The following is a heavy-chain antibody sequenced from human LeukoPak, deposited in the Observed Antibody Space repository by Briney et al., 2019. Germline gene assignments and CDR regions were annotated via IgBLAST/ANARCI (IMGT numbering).Heavy chain of an antibody. Sequence: GASVKVSCKASGYTFTGYYMHWVRQAPGQGLEWMGWINPNSGGTNYARKFQGRVTMTRDTSISTAYMELSRLRSDDTAVYYCARGGPRGYSSSSVLRWFDPWGQGTLVTVSS. CDR2: INPNSGGT. J-gene: IGHJ5*02. CDR3: ARGGPRGYSSSSVLRWFDP. V-gene: IGHV1-2*02. D-gene: IGHD6-6*01. CDR1: GYTFTGYY.